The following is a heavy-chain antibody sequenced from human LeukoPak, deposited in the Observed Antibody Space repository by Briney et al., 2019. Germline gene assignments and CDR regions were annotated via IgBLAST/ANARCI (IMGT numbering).Heavy chain of an antibody. D-gene: IGHD2-21*02. V-gene: IGHV4-30-4*01. CDR3: AREILAYCGGDCYSAPFDY. CDR2: IHYSGSS. Sequence: SETLSLTCTVSGGSISSGDYYWSWIRQPPGKGLQWIGYIHYSGSSYYNPSLKSRVTISVDTSKSQFSLKLNSVTAVDTAVYYCAREILAYCGGDCYSAPFDYWGQGTLVTVSS. CDR1: GGSISSGDYY. J-gene: IGHJ4*02.